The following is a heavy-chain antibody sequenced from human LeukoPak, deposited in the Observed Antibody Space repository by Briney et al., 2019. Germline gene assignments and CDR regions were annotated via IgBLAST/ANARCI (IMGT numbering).Heavy chain of an antibody. CDR2: ISGSGGST. J-gene: IGHJ4*02. Sequence: GGSLRLSCAASGFTFSSHAMSWVRQAPGKGLEWVSAISGSGGSTYYADSVKGRFTISRDNSKNTLYLQMNSQRAEDTAVYYCAKDRGYSGYDPYFEYWGQGTLVTVSS. CDR3: AKDRGYSGYDPYFEY. V-gene: IGHV3-23*01. D-gene: IGHD5-12*01. CDR1: GFTFSSHA.